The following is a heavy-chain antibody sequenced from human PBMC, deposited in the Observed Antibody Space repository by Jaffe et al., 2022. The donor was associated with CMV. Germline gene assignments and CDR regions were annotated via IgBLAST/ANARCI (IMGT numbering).Heavy chain of an antibody. Sequence: QLQLQESGPGLVKPSETLSLTCTVSGGSISSSSYYWGWIRQPPGKGLEWIGSIYYSGSTYYNPSLKSRVTISVDTSKNQFSLKLSSVTAADTAVYYCARHLRWELLAIPNYFDYWGQGTLVTVSS. CDR1: GGSISSSSYY. CDR3: ARHLRWELLAIPNYFDY. D-gene: IGHD1-26*01. CDR2: IYYSGST. J-gene: IGHJ4*02. V-gene: IGHV4-39*01.